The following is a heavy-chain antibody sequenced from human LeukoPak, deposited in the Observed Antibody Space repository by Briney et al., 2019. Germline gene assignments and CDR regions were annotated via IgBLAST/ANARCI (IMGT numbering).Heavy chain of an antibody. V-gene: IGHV1-58*01. Sequence: SVKVSCKASGITFSSSALQWVRQVRGQRLEWMGWTVVDSGNTNYAQKFQERVTITRDMSTSTAYMELSSLRFEDTAVYYCAVGHIYGYGAYYYYAMDVWGQGTTVTVSS. CDR2: TVVDSGNT. CDR1: GITFSSSA. D-gene: IGHD5-18*01. CDR3: AVGHIYGYGAYYYYAMDV. J-gene: IGHJ6*02.